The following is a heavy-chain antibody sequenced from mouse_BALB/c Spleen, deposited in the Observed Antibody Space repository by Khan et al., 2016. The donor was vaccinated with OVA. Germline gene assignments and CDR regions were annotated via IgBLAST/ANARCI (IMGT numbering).Heavy chain of an antibody. Sequence: DVKLQESGPGLVKPSQSLSLTCTVTGYSITSDYAWNWIRQFPGNKLEWMGYISYSGSTNYNPSLKSRISITRDTSKNQFFLQLNSVTTEDTATXYCARDGSRYNYAMDYWGQGTSVTVSS. D-gene: IGHD2-3*01. V-gene: IGHV3-2*02. J-gene: IGHJ4*01. CDR3: ARDGSRYNYAMDY. CDR2: ISYSGST. CDR1: GYSITSDYA.